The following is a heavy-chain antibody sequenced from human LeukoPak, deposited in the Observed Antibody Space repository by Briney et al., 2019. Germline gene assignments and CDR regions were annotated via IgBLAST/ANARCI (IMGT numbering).Heavy chain of an antibody. V-gene: IGHV1-8*01. CDR2: MNPNSGNT. CDR1: GYTFTSYD. Sequence: GASVKVSCKASGYTFTSYDINWVRQAPGQGLEWMGWMNPNSGNTGYAQKFQGRVTMTRNTSISTAYMELSSLRSEDTAVYYCARLTYYDFWSGYYRHYMDVWGKGTTVTVSS. CDR3: ARLTYYDFWSGYYRHYMDV. D-gene: IGHD3-3*01. J-gene: IGHJ6*03.